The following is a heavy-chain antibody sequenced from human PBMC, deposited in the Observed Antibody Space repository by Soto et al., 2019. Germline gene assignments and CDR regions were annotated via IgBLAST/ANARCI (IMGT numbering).Heavy chain of an antibody. J-gene: IGHJ3*02. D-gene: IGHD1-1*01. CDR3: ARVERGTATTVVDAFDI. CDR2: MSHSGGT. CDR1: GGFVSSGSYY. Sequence: SETLSLTCAVYGGFVSSGSYYWSWIRQPPGKGLEWIGEMSHSGGTHFNPSLKSRVTISVDTSKDQFSLKMSSVTAADTALYYCARVERGTATTVVDAFDIWGPGTMVTVSS. V-gene: IGHV4-61*01.